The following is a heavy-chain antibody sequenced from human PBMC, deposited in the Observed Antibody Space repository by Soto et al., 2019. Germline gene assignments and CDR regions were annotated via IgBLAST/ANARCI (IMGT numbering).Heavy chain of an antibody. CDR3: ARGRDHLTSVPFDY. D-gene: IGHD1-20*01. Sequence: SETLSLTCAVYRASFSDYYWSWIRQPPGKGLEWIGEINHSGITSYNPSLKSRVTISVDTSKSQFSLKLSSVTAADTAIYYCARGRDHLTSVPFDYWGQGSPVTFSS. V-gene: IGHV4-34*01. CDR2: INHSGIT. J-gene: IGHJ4*02. CDR1: RASFSDYY.